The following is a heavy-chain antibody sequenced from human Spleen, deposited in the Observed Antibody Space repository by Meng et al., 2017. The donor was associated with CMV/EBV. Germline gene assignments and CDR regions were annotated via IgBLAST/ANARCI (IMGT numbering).Heavy chain of an antibody. J-gene: IGHJ6*02. Sequence: TWVRQAPGQGLEWMGRIIPVLSVANYAQKFQGRVTITADKSTYRTYMELRSLRFEDTAMYYCARVMDYYDDSVYYHILGNFYGMDVWGQGTTVTVSS. CDR2: IIPVLSVA. D-gene: IGHD3-22*01. V-gene: IGHV1-69*04. CDR3: ARVMDYYDDSVYYHILGNFYGMDV.